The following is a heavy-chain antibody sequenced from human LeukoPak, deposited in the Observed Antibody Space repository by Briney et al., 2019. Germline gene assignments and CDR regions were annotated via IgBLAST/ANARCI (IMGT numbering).Heavy chain of an antibody. V-gene: IGHV4-59*08. CDR3: ARNLRRDGSADY. D-gene: IGHD5-24*01. J-gene: IGHJ4*02. Sequence: SETLSLTCTVSGGSISSYYWSWIRQPPGKGLEWIGYIYYSGSTNYNPSLNSRVTISVDTSKNQFSLKLSSVTAADTAVYYCARNLRRDGSADYWGQGTLVTVSS. CDR1: GGSISSYY. CDR2: IYYSGST.